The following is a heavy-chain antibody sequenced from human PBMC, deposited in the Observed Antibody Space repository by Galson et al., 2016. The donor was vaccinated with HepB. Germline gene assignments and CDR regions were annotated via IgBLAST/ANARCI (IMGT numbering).Heavy chain of an antibody. CDR2: ISGGGGNT. CDR1: GFDFRSYA. Sequence: SLRLSCAASGFDFRSYAMTWVRQAPGKGLEWVATISGGGGNTFYADSLKGRLTTSRDNSKNTLFLQMNSLRVDDTAVYYCARISRGEMRDAFDIWGRGTVVTVS. CDR3: ARISRGEMRDAFDI. V-gene: IGHV3-23*01. D-gene: IGHD2-21*01. J-gene: IGHJ3*02.